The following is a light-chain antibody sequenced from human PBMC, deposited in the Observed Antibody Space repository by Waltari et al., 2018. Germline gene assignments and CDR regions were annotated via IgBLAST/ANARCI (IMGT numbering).Light chain of an antibody. CDR3: CSYAGSSTWV. CDR1: SSAVGTYNL. V-gene: IGLV2-23*02. Sequence: QSALTQPASVSGSPGQSLTISCTGTSSAVGTYNLFSWYQQHPGKAPKFMIYEVSKRPSGVSNRFSGSKSGNTASLTISGLQAEDEAAYYCCSYAGSSTWVFGGGTKLTVL. J-gene: IGLJ3*02. CDR2: EVS.